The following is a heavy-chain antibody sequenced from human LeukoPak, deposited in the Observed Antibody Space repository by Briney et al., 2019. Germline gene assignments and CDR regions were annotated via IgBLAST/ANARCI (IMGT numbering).Heavy chain of an antibody. CDR3: TTGYCSRTSCYYFDY. Sequence: PGGSLRLSCAASGFTFSNAWMSWVRQAPGKGPEGVGRIKSKTDGGTTDYAAPVKGRFTISRDDSKNTLYLQMNSLKTEDTAVYYCTTGYCSRTSCYYFDYWGQGPLLPVSS. CDR2: IKSKTDGGTT. J-gene: IGHJ4*02. V-gene: IGHV3-15*01. D-gene: IGHD2-2*01. CDR1: GFTFSNAW.